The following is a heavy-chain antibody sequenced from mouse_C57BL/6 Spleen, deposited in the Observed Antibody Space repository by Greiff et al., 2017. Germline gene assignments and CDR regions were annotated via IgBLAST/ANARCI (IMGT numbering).Heavy chain of an antibody. J-gene: IGHJ2*01. CDR1: GFSLSTFGMG. V-gene: IGHV8-8*01. Sequence: QVTLKESGPGILQPSQTLSLTCSFSGFSLSTFGMGVGRIRQPSGKGLEWLAHIWWDDDKYYHPALKSRLTISKDTSKNQVFLTIANVDTADTATYYCARIDPFPYFDYWGQGTTLTVSS. CDR3: ARIDPFPYFDY. CDR2: IWWDDDK.